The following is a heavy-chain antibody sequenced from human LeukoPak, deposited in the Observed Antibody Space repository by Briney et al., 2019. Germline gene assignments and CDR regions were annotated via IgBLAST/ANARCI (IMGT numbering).Heavy chain of an antibody. J-gene: IGHJ4*02. CDR1: GYTLTDYY. D-gene: IGHD3-22*01. CDR2: VDPEDGET. V-gene: IGHV1-69-2*01. CDR3: ANNYYDSRRFGY. Sequence: ASVKVSCKVSGYTLTDYYMHWVQQAPGKGLEWMGLVDPEDGETIYAEKFQGRVTITADTSTDTAYMELSSLRSEDTAVYYCANNYYDSRRFGYWGQGTLVTVSS.